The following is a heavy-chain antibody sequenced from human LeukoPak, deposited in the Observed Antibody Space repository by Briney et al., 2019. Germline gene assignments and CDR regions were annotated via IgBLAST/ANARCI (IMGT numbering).Heavy chain of an antibody. Sequence: GGSPRLSCAASGFTFSNYWMHWVRHAPGKGLVWVSRINSDGSVTNYADSVKGRFTISRDNAKNTLYLQMNSLTAEDTAVYYCARARGGTYFDYWGQGTLVTVSS. D-gene: IGHD1-26*01. CDR2: INSDGSVT. CDR3: ARARGGTYFDY. J-gene: IGHJ4*02. V-gene: IGHV3-74*01. CDR1: GFTFSNYW.